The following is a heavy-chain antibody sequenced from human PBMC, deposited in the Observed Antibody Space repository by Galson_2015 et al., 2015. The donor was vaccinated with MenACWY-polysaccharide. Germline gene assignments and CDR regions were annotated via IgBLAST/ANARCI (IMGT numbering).Heavy chain of an antibody. CDR1: GFTFGDHP. CDR2: SLDSGRGT. D-gene: IGHD3-22*01. Sequence: SLRLSCAGSGFTFGDHPMNWVRQAPGKGLEWVSVSLDSGRGTYYAVSVKGRFSISRDISKNTLYLQMNSLRVDDTAIYYCVKGLGYSPRASCYEDYWGQGTLVTVSS. CDR3: VKGLGYSPRASCYEDY. J-gene: IGHJ4*02. V-gene: IGHV3-23*01.